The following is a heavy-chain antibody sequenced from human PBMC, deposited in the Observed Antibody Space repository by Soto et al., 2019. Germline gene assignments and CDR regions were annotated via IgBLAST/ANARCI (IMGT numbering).Heavy chain of an antibody. CDR3: ARGLTERLWGDAFDI. J-gene: IGHJ3*02. Sequence: QVQLVQSGAEVKKPGASVKVSCKASGYTFTSYAMHWVRQAPGQRLEWMGWINAGNGNTKYSQKFQGRVTITRDTTASTAYMELSSMRSEDTAVYYCARGLTERLWGDAFDIWVQGTMVTGAS. D-gene: IGHD6-25*01. CDR2: INAGNGNT. CDR1: GYTFTSYA. V-gene: IGHV1-3*01.